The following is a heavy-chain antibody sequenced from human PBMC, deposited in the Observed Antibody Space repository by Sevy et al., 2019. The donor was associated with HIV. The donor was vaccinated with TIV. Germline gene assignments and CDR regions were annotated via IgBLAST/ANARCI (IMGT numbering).Heavy chain of an antibody. CDR2: IGGSGGSS. V-gene: IGHV3-23*01. CDR1: GFPFINYA. Sequence: RGYLRLSCAASGFPFINYAMSWVRQAPGKGLERVSAIGGSGGSSLYADSVKGRFTISRDNSKNTLYLQINSLRADDTAVYYCAKDIAIVVGDAFDLWGQGTLVIVSS. J-gene: IGHJ3*01. CDR3: AKDIAIVVGDAFDL. D-gene: IGHD3-22*01.